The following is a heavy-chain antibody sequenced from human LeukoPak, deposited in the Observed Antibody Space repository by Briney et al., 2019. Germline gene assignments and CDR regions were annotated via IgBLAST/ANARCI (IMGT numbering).Heavy chain of an antibody. J-gene: IGHJ4*02. CDR2: IKPDSGAT. D-gene: IGHD4/OR15-4a*01. Sequence: GASLKVSCKASGYTFTVHYLHWLRQAPGQGLEWMGWIKPDSGATNFAQNFQGRVTMTSDTSINTAYMELSSLTSDETAMYYCARDHDYGPDYWGQGTLVTVSA. CDR3: ARDHDYGPDY. V-gene: IGHV1-2*02. CDR1: GYTFTVHY.